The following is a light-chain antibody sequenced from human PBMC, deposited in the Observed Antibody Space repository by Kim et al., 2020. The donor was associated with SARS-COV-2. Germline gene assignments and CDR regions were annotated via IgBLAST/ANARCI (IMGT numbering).Light chain of an antibody. CDR2: GAS. Sequence: VSAGERAPLSCTGRQGVSSNLAWYQQKPGQAPRLLIYGASTRATGIPARFSGSGSGTEFTLTISSLESEDFAVYYCQQYNNWLRTFGGGTKVDIK. V-gene: IGKV3-15*01. CDR1: QGVSSN. CDR3: QQYNNWLRT. J-gene: IGKJ4*01.